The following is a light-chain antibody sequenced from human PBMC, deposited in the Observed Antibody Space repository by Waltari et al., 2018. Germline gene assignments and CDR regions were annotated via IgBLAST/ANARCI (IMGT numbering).Light chain of an antibody. V-gene: IGKV3D-15*01. Sequence: EIVMTQSPATLSVSPGERATHSCRASQNIYFNLAWSQQRPGQATKVLVYGASTRDICVPARCRGSGSGTYFTLTISNLQSEDFAFYFCQQYNSWPLTFGGRTKVEVK. CDR1: QNIYFN. CDR3: QQYNSWPLT. J-gene: IGKJ4*01. CDR2: GAS.